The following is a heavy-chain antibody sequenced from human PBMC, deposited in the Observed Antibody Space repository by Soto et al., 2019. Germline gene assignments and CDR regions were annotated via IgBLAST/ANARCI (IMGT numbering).Heavy chain of an antibody. J-gene: IGHJ4*02. D-gene: IGHD5-18*01. CDR2: IYYSGST. CDR3: ARHSDTAMVIES. Sequence: SETLSLTCTVSGGSISSSSYYWGWIRQPPGKGLEWIGSIYYSGSTYYNPSLKSRVTISVDTSKNQFSLKLSSVTASVTAVYYCARHSDTAMVIESWGQGTLVTVSS. V-gene: IGHV4-39*01. CDR1: GGSISSSSYY.